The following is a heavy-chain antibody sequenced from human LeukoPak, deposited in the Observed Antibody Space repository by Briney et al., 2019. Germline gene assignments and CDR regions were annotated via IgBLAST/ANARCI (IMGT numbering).Heavy chain of an antibody. CDR1: GFTFSSYS. CDR2: ISSSSTI. D-gene: IGHD6-19*01. CDR3: ARDKVAGTIAGFRWFDP. V-gene: IGHV3-48*02. J-gene: IGHJ5*02. Sequence: QPGGSLRLSCAASGFTFSSYSMNWVRQAPGKGLEWVSYISSSSTIYYADSVKGRFTISRDNAKNSLYLQMNSLRDEDTAVYYCARDKVAGTIAGFRWFDPWGQGTLVTVSS.